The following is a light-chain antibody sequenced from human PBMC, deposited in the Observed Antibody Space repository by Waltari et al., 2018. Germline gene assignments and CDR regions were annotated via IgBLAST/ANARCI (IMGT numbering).Light chain of an antibody. CDR2: GAS. V-gene: IGKV3-20*01. CDR3: QQYGSSP. J-gene: IGKJ5*01. Sequence: LSRRASQSVSSSYLAWYQQKPGQAPRLLIYGASSRATGIPDRFSGSGSGTDFTLTISRLEPEDFAVYYCQQYGSSPFGQGTRLEIK. CDR1: QSVSSSY.